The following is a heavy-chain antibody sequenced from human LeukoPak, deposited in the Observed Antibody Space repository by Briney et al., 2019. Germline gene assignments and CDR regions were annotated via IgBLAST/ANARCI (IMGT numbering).Heavy chain of an antibody. CDR2: ISGSGDST. J-gene: IGHJ4*02. D-gene: IGHD3-3*01. CDR1: GFTFSSYA. Sequence: GGSLRLSCAASGFTFSSYAMSWVRQAPGKGLEWVSAISGSGDSTYYADSVKGRFTISRDNSKNTLYLQMTGLRAEDTAVYYCAKEVEWLPRYWGQGTLVTVSS. CDR3: AKEVEWLPRY. V-gene: IGHV3-23*01.